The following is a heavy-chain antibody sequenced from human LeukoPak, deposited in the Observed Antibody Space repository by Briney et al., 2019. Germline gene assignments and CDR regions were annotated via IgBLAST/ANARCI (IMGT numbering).Heavy chain of an antibody. Sequence: PGGSLRLSCAASGFSFSSHGMHWVRQAPGKGLEWVAVISDDGNNKYYADSVKGRFTISRDNSKNTLYLQMNSLRAEDTAMHYCANTASLRGYFDYWGQGTLVTVSS. CDR1: GFSFSSHG. D-gene: IGHD3-16*01. CDR2: ISDDGNNK. V-gene: IGHV3-30*18. J-gene: IGHJ4*02. CDR3: ANTASLRGYFDY.